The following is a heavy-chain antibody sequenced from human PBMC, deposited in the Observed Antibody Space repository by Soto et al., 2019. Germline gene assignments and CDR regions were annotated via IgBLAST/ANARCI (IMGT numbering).Heavy chain of an antibody. CDR3: TKDGVAGYGMDV. J-gene: IGHJ6*02. CDR1: GFTFSS. D-gene: IGHD6-19*01. CDR2: ISYDGNNK. Sequence: QVQLVESGGGVVQPGRSLRLSCAASGFTFSSMHWVRQAPGKGLEWVAIISYDGNNKYYLDSVKGRFTISRDNSKNTLDLQMNSLRAEDTAVYYCTKDGVAGYGMDVWGQGTTVTVSS. V-gene: IGHV3-30*18.